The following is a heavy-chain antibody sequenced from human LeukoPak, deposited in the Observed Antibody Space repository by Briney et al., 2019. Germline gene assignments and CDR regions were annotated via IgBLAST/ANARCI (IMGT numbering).Heavy chain of an antibody. CDR3: ATVSGYSYGTFDY. CDR2: FDPEDGET. Sequence: ASVKVSCKVSGYTLTELSMHWVRQAPGKGLAWMGGFDPEDGETIYAQKFQGRVTMTEDTSTDTAYMELSSLRSEDTAVYYCATVSGYSYGTFDYWGQGTLVTVSS. D-gene: IGHD5-18*01. V-gene: IGHV1-24*01. CDR1: GYTLTELS. J-gene: IGHJ4*02.